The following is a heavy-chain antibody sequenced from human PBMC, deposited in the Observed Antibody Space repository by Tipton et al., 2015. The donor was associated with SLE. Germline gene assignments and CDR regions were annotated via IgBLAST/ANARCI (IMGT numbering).Heavy chain of an antibody. J-gene: IGHJ3*02. D-gene: IGHD2-2*01. V-gene: IGHV4-59*12. CDR2: IYYSGST. CDR3: ARDWGDIVVVPAAMGAFDI. Sequence: TLSLTCTVSGGSISSYYWSWIRQPPGKGLEWIGYIYYSGSTNYNPSLKSRVTISVDTSKNQFSLKLSSVTAADTAVYYCARDWGDIVVVPAAMGAFDIWGQGTMVTVSS. CDR1: GGSISSYY.